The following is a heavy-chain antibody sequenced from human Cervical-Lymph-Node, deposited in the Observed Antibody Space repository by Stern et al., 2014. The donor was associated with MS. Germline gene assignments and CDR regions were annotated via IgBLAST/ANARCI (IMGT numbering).Heavy chain of an antibody. Sequence: QITLKESGPTLVKPTQTLTLTCTFSGFSLSTRGVGVGWIRQPPGKALEWLAFIYWDDIKRYSPSLKNRLTITKDTSKTQVVLTMNNVDPVDTATFYCASHAPGVVPAALDYWGQGTLVTVS. CDR1: GFSLSTRGVG. D-gene: IGHD2-2*01. J-gene: IGHJ4*02. CDR2: IYWDDIK. V-gene: IGHV2-5*02. CDR3: ASHAPGVVPAALDY.